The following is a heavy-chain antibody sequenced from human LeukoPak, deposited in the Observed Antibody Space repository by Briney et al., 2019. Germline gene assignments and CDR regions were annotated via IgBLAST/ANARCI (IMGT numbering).Heavy chain of an antibody. D-gene: IGHD3-10*01. V-gene: IGHV4-39*01. CDR2: VFYSGST. J-gene: IGHJ4*02. CDR1: GASIRSSSYY. Sequence: SETLPLTCTVSGASIRSSSYYWGWIRQPPGRGLEWIGSVFYSGSTYYNPSIKSRVTISVDTSKDQFSLKLRSVTAADTAVYYCASTLTYYYGSGSYYIDCWGQGTLVTVSS. CDR3: ASTLTYYYGSGSYYIDC.